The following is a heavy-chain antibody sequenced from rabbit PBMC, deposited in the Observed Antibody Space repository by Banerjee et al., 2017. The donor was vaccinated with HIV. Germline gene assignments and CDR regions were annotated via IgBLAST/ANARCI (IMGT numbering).Heavy chain of an antibody. J-gene: IGHJ6*01. V-gene: IGHV1S40*01. Sequence: QSVEESGGDLVKPGASLTLTCTASGLSFSSGYYMCWVRQAPGKGLEWIGCIYAGSSGITYYASWAKGRFTISQTSSTTVTLQMTSLTAADTATYFCARGSTSGLHYFGMDLWGQGTLVTVS. D-gene: IGHD1-1*01. CDR2: IYAGSSGIT. CDR3: ARGSTSGLHYFGMDL. CDR1: GLSFSSGYY.